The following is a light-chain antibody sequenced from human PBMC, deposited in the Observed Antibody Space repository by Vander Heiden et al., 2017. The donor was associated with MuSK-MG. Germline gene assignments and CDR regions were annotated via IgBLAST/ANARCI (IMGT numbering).Light chain of an antibody. J-gene: IGKJ4*01. CDR2: WAS. CDR3: QGYDGTGLS. Sequence: DIVMTQSPDSLAVSLGERATINCKSSQSVLYSSNNKNYLAWYQQKPGQPPKLLIYWASTRESGVPDRFSGSGSGTDFTLTMSSRQAEDVAVYYCQGYDGTGLSFGGGTREEMK. CDR1: QSVLYSSNNKNY. V-gene: IGKV4-1*01.